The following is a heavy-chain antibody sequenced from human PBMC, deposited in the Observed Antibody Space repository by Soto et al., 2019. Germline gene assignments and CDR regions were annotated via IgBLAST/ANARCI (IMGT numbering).Heavy chain of an antibody. J-gene: IGHJ4*02. D-gene: IGHD3-22*01. CDR2: VYYSGIT. CDR1: GGSISSSTYY. Sequence: SETRSRTWTVSGGSISSSTYYWGWIRQPPGKVLEWIGSVYYSGITYYNPSLKSRVTISVDTSNNQSSLKLNSVTAADTAVYYCARHQYYYDSSGYTLDYWGQGTLVTVSS. V-gene: IGHV4-39*01. CDR3: ARHQYYYDSSGYTLDY.